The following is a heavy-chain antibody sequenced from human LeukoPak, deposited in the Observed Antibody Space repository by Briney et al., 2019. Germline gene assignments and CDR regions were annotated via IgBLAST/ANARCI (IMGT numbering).Heavy chain of an antibody. CDR2: ISHDGSNK. CDR3: AGDGHTGMAVYHFDY. CDR1: GFSFSKYG. V-gene: IGHV3-30*03. D-gene: IGHD5-18*01. J-gene: IGHJ4*02. Sequence: GRSLRLSCVASGFSFSKYGMHWVRQAPGKGPEWVAVISHDGSNKYYADSVKGRFTISRDNSKNTLYLQMNSLRAEETAVYYCAGDGHTGMAVYHFDYWGQGALVTVSS.